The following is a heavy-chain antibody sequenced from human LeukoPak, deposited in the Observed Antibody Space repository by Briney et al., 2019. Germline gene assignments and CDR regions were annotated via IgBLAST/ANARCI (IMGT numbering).Heavy chain of an antibody. CDR3: AKAHWSVVGATRGFFDY. CDR1: GFTFSSYA. D-gene: IGHD1-26*01. Sequence: GGSLRLSCAASGFTFSSYAMSWVRQAPGKGLEWVSAISGSGGSTYYADSVKGRFTISRDNSKNTLYLQMNSLRAEDTAVYYCAKAHWSVVGATRGFFDYWGQGTLVTVSS. J-gene: IGHJ4*02. V-gene: IGHV3-23*01. CDR2: ISGSGGST.